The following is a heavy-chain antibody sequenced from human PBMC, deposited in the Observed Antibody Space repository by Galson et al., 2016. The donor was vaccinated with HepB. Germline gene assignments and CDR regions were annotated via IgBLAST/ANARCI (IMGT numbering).Heavy chain of an antibody. CDR1: GYTFTAYY. Sequence: SVKVSCKASGYTFTAYYMRWVRQAPGQGLEWMGWINPNSGGTHNAQKFQGRVTMTRDTSISTAYMELTRLRSDDTAVYYCARDRGFTMSDGYSFDYWGQGTLVTVS. CDR2: INPNSGGT. J-gene: IGHJ4*02. D-gene: IGHD3-22*01. V-gene: IGHV1-2*02. CDR3: ARDRGFTMSDGYSFDY.